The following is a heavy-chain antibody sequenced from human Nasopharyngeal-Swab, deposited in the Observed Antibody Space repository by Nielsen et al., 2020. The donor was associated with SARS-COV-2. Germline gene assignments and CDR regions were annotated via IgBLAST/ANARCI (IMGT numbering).Heavy chain of an antibody. V-gene: IGHV4-39*07. J-gene: IGHJ4*02. Sequence: RQAPGKGLEWIGSIYYSGSTYYNPFLKSRVTISVDTSKNQFSLKLSSVTAADTAVYYCARDRSSWYPYYFDYWGQGTLVTVSS. D-gene: IGHD6-13*01. CDR3: ARDRSSWYPYYFDY. CDR2: IYYSGST.